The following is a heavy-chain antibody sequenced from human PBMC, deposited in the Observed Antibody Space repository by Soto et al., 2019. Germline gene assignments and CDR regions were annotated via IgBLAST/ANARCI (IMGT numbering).Heavy chain of an antibody. CDR3: ARVRGCSGGSCYQGLFQQ. CDR1: GYTFTGYY. J-gene: IGHJ1*01. CDR2: INPNSGGT. V-gene: IGHV1-2*02. Sequence: QVQLVQSGAEVKKPGASVKVSCKASGYTFTGYYMHWVRQAPGQGLEWLGWINPNSGGTNYAQKFQGRVTRTRDTSISTSYMELSRLRSDDTAVYYCARVRGCSGGSCYQGLFQQWGQGTLVTVSS. D-gene: IGHD2-15*01.